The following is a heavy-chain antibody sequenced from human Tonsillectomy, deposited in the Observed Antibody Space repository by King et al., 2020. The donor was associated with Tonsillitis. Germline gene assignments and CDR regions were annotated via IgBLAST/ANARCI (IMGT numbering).Heavy chain of an antibody. V-gene: IGHV3-13*01. D-gene: IGHD5-12*01. CDR3: ARAYPRWGYGGYYFDY. J-gene: IGHJ4*02. CDR1: GFTFSSYD. CDR2: IGTAGDT. Sequence: VQLVEFGGGLVQPGGSLRLSCAASGFTFSSYDMHWVRQATGKGLEWVSAIGTAGDTYYPGSVKGRFTIPRENAKNSLYLQMNSLRAGGTAVYYCARAYPRWGYGGYYFDYWGQGTLVTVSA.